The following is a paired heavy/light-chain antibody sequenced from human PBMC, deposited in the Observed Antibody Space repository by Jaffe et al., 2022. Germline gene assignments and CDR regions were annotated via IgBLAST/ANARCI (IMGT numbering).Light chain of an antibody. J-gene: IGLJ2*01. Sequence: SYELIQPPSVSVSPGQTASITCSGDKLGDKYASWYQQKPGQSPVLVIYQDTKRPSGIPERFSGSNSGNTATLTISGTQAMDEADYYCQAWDSSTEYVVFGGGTKLTVL. CDR1: KLGDKY. CDR2: QDT. V-gene: IGLV3-1*01. CDR3: QAWDSSTEYVV.
Heavy chain of an antibody. V-gene: IGHV3-48*03. D-gene: IGHD5-18*01. CDR1: GFTFSSYQ. Sequence: EVYLVESGGGLVQPGGSLRLSCSASGFTFSSYQMNWVRQAPGKGLEWVSYISTTGSTIYYADSVKGRFTISRDNAKNSLYLQMNSLRAEDTALYYCARRGPSGGYGDSTPFDYWGQGTLVTVSS. J-gene: IGHJ4*02. CDR2: ISTTGSTI. CDR3: ARRGPSGGYGDSTPFDY.